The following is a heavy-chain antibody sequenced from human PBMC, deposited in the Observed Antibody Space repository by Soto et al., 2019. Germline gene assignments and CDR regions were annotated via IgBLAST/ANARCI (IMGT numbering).Heavy chain of an antibody. CDR1: GFTFSSYA. CDR3: ARGARADLFDP. J-gene: IGHJ5*02. CDR2: ISYDGSNK. Sequence: GGSLRLSCAASGFTFSSYAMHWVRQAPGKGLEWVAVISYDGSNKYYADSVKGRFTISRDNSKNTLYLQMNSLRAEDTAVYYCARGARADLFDPWGKGTLVTVSS. V-gene: IGHV3-30-3*01.